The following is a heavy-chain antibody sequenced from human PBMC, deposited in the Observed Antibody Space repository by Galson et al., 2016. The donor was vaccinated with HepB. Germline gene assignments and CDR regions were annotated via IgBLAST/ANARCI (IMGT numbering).Heavy chain of an antibody. Sequence: LRLSCASSGFTFRYYAMTWVRRAPGKGLEWVSDISGAGGTTHYADSVKGRFTISRDNSRDTLYLQMDRLRAADTAVYYCAKERGWYGGPNYGSWGQGTLVTVSS. CDR1: GFTFRYYA. V-gene: IGHV3-23*01. CDR3: AKERGWYGGPNYGS. J-gene: IGHJ5*02. D-gene: IGHD2-15*01. CDR2: ISGAGGTT.